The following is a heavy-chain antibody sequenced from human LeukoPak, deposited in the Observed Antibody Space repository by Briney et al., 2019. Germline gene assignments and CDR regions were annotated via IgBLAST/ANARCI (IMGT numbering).Heavy chain of an antibody. CDR1: GGSINSSNYY. CDR2: IYYSGSS. V-gene: IGHV4-39*01. Sequence: SETLSLTCTVSGGSINSSNYYWGWIRQPPGKGLEWIGSIYYSGSSYYNPSLKSRVTISVDTSKNQISLKLSSVTAAHTAVYYCARQKSAGYYGSGIVDYWGQGTLVTVSS. CDR3: ARQKSAGYYGSGIVDY. J-gene: IGHJ4*02. D-gene: IGHD3-10*01.